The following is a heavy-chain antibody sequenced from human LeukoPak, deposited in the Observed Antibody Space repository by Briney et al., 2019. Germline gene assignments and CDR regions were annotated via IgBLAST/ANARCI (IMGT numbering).Heavy chain of an antibody. D-gene: IGHD6-6*01. CDR1: GGTFSSYA. Sequence: SVKVSCKASGGTFSSYAISWVRQAPGQGLEWMGGIIPIFGTANYAQKFQGRVTITADESTSTAYMELSSLRSEDTAVYYCARVGLVKKHYYYYMDVWGKGTTVTVSS. V-gene: IGHV1-69*13. J-gene: IGHJ6*03. CDR3: ARVGLVKKHYYYYMDV. CDR2: IIPIFGTA.